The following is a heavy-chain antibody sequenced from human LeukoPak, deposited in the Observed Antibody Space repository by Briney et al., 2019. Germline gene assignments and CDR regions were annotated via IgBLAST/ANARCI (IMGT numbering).Heavy chain of an antibody. CDR3: ARLESGVLGDPYCYDSTGYYYRGYFDS. J-gene: IGHJ4*02. D-gene: IGHD3-22*01. Sequence: SETLSLTCTVSGGSISSYYWSWIRQSPGKGREGIGYIYDGGSNKYNPSLKSRVTMSPDMSKNQFSLKLTAVTAADTAVYYCARLESGVLGDPYCYDSTGYYYRGYFDSWGQGTLVTVSS. CDR1: GGSISSYY. V-gene: IGHV4-59*08. CDR2: IYDGGSN.